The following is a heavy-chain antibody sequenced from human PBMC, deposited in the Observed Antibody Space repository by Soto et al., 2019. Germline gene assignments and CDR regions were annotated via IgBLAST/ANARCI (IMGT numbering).Heavy chain of an antibody. CDR3: ARGRGYSYDYFDY. CDR1: GFTFSSYW. V-gene: IGHV3-74*01. Sequence: GGSLRLSCAASGFTFSSYWMHWVRQAPGKGLVWVSRINSDGSSTSYADSVKGRFTISRDNAKNTLYLQMNSLRAEDTAVYYCARGRGYSYDYFDYWGQGTLVTV. CDR2: INSDGSST. J-gene: IGHJ4*02. D-gene: IGHD5-18*01.